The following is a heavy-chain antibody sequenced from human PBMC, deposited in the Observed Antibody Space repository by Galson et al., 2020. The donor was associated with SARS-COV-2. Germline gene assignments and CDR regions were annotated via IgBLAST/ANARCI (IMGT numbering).Heavy chain of an antibody. J-gene: IGHJ4*02. V-gene: IGHV5-51*01. Sequence: GESLKISCRTSGYSFTNYWNGWVRQMPGKGLEWMGIIYPDDSYTIYSPSFQGQVTISADKSISTAFLQWSSLKASDTAIYYCARHGASSGWYEGIDYWGQGTLVTVSS. D-gene: IGHD6-19*01. CDR1: GYSFTNYW. CDR3: ARHGASSGWYEGIDY. CDR2: IYPDDSYT.